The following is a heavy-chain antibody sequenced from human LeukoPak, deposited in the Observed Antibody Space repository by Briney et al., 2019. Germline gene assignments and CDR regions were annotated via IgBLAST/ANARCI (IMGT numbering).Heavy chain of an antibody. CDR2: IIPIFGST. D-gene: IGHD1-26*01. V-gene: IGHV1-69*05. J-gene: IGHJ6*03. CDR1: GDIFNSYS. Sequence: SVKVSCNSSGDIFNSYSFSWVRQAPGQGLEWMGGIIPIFGSTNYSQKFQGRVTITTDQSTRTAYMELNSLSSDDTAVYYCARVGRSRGSLPNSYYYMDVWGKGTTVTVSS. CDR3: ARVGRSRGSLPNSYYYMDV.